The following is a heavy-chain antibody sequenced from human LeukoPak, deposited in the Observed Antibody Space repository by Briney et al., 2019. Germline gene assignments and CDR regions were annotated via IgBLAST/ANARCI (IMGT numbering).Heavy chain of an antibody. D-gene: IGHD2-15*01. V-gene: IGHV4-38-2*02. J-gene: IGHJ4*02. CDR2: IYHSGST. CDR1: GYSISSGYY. Sequence: PSETLSLTCAVSGYSISSGYYWGWIRQPPGKGLEWIGSIYHSGSTYYNPSLKSRVTISVDTSKNQFSLKLSSVTAADTAVYYCAREGGYCSGGSCHRHFDYGGQGTLVTVSS. CDR3: AREGGYCSGGSCHRHFDY.